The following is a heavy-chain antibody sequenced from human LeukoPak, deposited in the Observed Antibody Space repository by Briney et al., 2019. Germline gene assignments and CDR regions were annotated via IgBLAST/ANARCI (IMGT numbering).Heavy chain of an antibody. CDR3: ARDSQQLVHGSYYYGMDV. CDR2: IRSKANNYAT. D-gene: IGHD6-6*01. V-gene: IGHV3-73*01. J-gene: IGHJ6*02. Sequence: PGGSLRLSYAASGFTFSGSTMHWVRQASGKGLEWVGRIRSKANNYATAYATSVKGRFTLSRDDSKNTAYLQMNSLKTEDTAVYYCARDSQQLVHGSYYYGMDVWGQGTTVTVSS. CDR1: GFTFSGST.